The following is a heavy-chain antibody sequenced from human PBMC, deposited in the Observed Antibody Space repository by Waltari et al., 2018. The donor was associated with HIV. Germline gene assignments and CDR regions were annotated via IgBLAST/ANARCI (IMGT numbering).Heavy chain of an antibody. CDR3: ARVGIEIGDDFYWYFDL. CDR1: GFPFSLPT. J-gene: IGHJ2*01. V-gene: IGHV3-48*04. CDR2: ISSSGTTI. D-gene: IGHD2-21*02. Sequence: EVQLVESGGGLVQPGVSLRPSCAACGFPFSLPTPHSIRQAPGKGTEWIAYISSSGTTIHYADSVKGRFTISRDNAKDSLDVQMSSLRAEDTAVYYCARVGIEIGDDFYWYFDLWGRGTLVTVSS.